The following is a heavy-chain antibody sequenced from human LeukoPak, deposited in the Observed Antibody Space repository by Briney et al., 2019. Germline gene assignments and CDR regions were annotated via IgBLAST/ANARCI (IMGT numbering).Heavy chain of an antibody. D-gene: IGHD6-19*01. CDR1: GGSISSYY. J-gene: IGHJ4*02. CDR2: IYYSGST. Sequence: SETLSLTCTVSGGSISSYYWSWIRQPPGKGLEWIGYIYYSGSTNYNPSLRSRVTISVDTSKNQFSLKLSSVTAADTAVYYCARGEGIAVAGTDEIPFDYWGQGTLVTVSS. CDR3: ARGEGIAVAGTDEIPFDY. V-gene: IGHV4-59*01.